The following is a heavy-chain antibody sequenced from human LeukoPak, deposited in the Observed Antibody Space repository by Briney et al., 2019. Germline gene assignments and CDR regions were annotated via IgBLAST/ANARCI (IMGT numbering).Heavy chain of an antibody. D-gene: IGHD3-3*01. V-gene: IGHV3-20*01. CDR1: GFTFDDYG. CDR2: INWNGGST. CDR3: ARDNFWSGSDPGIWYYYYYGMDV. Sequence: GGSLRLSCAASGFTFDDYGMSWVRQAPGKGLEWVSGINWNGGSTGYADSVKGRFTISRDSAKNSLYLQMNSLRAEDTALYHCARDNFWSGSDPGIWYYYYYGMDVWGQGTTVTVSS. J-gene: IGHJ6*02.